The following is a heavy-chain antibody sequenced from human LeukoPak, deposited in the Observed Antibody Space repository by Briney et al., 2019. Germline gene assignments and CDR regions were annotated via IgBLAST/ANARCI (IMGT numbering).Heavy chain of an antibody. CDR3: ARGGNIEMTTMSGGSDY. D-gene: IGHD5-24*01. Sequence: ASVKVSCKASGYSFTAFYIHWVRQAPGQGLEWMGWIHPRRGDTNYAQKFQGRVTMTRDTSISTAYMDLSDLRSDDTAVYYCARGGNIEMTTMSGGSDYWGQGTLVTVSS. V-gene: IGHV1-2*02. CDR1: GYSFTAFY. J-gene: IGHJ4*02. CDR2: IHPRRGDT.